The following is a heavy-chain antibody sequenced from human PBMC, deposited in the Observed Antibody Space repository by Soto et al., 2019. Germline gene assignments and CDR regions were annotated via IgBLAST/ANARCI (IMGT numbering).Heavy chain of an antibody. D-gene: IGHD4-4*01. CDR3: TRDYSNYSWFDP. V-gene: IGHV4-59*01. CDR1: GGSISSYY. CDR2: ISYSGST. J-gene: IGHJ5*02. Sequence: SETLSLTCSVSGGSISSYYWSWIRQPPGKGLEWIGYISYSGSTKYNPSLKSRVTISVDTSKNQFSLKLSSVTAADTAVYYCTRDYSNYSWFDPWGQGTLVTVSS.